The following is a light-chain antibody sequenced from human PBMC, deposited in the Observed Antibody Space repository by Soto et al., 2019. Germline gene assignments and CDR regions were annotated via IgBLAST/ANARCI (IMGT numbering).Light chain of an antibody. Sequence: VLTQSPGTLSLSPGERATVSCRASETIGRAYFAWYQHRPGRTPRLVLSATSNRAAGIPDRFGGSGSGADFTLTISGVEPEDFAVDYCHQYATSPCTFGQGKKLEI. CDR2: ATS. V-gene: IGKV3-20*01. J-gene: IGKJ2*02. CDR3: HQYATSPCT. CDR1: ETIGRAY.